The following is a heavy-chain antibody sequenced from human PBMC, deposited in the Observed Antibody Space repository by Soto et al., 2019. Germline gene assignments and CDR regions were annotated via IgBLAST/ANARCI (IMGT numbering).Heavy chain of an antibody. CDR2: IWYDGSNK. CDR3: ASQYPSGRRCYYYGMDV. J-gene: IGHJ6*02. CDR1: GFTFSSYG. D-gene: IGHD2-15*01. Sequence: QVQLVESGGGVVQPGRSLRLSCAASGFTFSSYGMHWVRQAPGKGLEWVAVIWYDGSNKYYADSVKGRFTISRDNSKNTLYLQMNSLRAVDTSVYDCASQYPSGRRCYYYGMDVWGQGTTVTVSS. V-gene: IGHV3-33*01.